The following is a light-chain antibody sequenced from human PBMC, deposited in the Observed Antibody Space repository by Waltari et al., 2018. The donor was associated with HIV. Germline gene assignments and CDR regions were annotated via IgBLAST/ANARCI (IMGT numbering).Light chain of an antibody. Sequence: DIVMTQSPLSLPVTPGEPASISCRSSPSLLHSNGYNYLDWYLQKPGQSPQLLIYLGSNRASGVPDRLIGSGSGTDFTLKISRVEAEDVRVYYCMQALQTSYTFGQGTKLEIK. CDR1: PSLLHSNGYNY. J-gene: IGKJ2*01. CDR3: MQALQTSYT. V-gene: IGKV2-28*01. CDR2: LGS.